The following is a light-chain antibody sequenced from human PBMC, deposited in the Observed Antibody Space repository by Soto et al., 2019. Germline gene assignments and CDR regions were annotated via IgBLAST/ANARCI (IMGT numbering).Light chain of an antibody. CDR2: GNS. CDR1: SSNIGAGYD. V-gene: IGLV1-40*01. CDR3: QSYYSRLSGHVV. Sequence: QSVLTQPPSVSGAPGQRVTISCTGSSSNIGAGYDVPWYQQLPGTAPKLLIYGNSNRPSGVPDRFSGSESGTSASLAITGLQAEDEADYYCQSYYSRLSGHVVFGGGTKVTVL. J-gene: IGLJ2*01.